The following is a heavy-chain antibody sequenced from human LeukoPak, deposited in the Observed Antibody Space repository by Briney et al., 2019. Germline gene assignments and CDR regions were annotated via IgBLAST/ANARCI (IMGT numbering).Heavy chain of an antibody. J-gene: IGHJ4*02. CDR3: ARLDLIWRQLADD. CDR2: ISSSSSYT. D-gene: IGHD6-6*01. Sequence: GGSLRLSCAASGFTFSDYYMSWSRQAPGKGLEWVSYISSSSSYTNYADSVKGRFTISRDNAKNSLYLQMNSLRAEDTAVYYCARLDLIWRQLADDWGRGTLVTVSS. V-gene: IGHV3-11*06. CDR1: GFTFSDYY.